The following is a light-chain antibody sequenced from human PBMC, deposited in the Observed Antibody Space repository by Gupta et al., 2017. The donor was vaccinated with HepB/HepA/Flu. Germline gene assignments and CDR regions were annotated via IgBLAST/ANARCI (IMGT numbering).Light chain of an antibody. CDR1: QSVSSN. Sequence: EIVMTQSPATLSVSPGERATVSCRASQSVSSNLAWYQQKPGQAPRLLIYGASTRAIGIPARFSGSGSGTEFTLTISSLQSEDVVVYYCQQYNAWPFTFGPGTKVDFK. V-gene: IGKV3-15*01. J-gene: IGKJ3*01. CDR2: GAS. CDR3: QQYNAWPFT.